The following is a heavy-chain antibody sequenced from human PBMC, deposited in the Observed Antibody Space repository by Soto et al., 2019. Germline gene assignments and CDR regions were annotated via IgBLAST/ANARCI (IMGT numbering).Heavy chain of an antibody. V-gene: IGHV3-23*01. CDR2: ISGSGGST. J-gene: IGHJ4*02. Sequence: PGGSLRLSCAASGFTFSSYAMSWVRQAPGKGLEWVSAISGSGGSTYYADSVKGRFTISRDNSKNTLYLQMNSLRAGDTAVYYCAKDLIVVVVADTLGVSLGLDYWGQGTLVTVSS. CDR1: GFTFSSYA. CDR3: AKDLIVVVVADTLGVSLGLDY. D-gene: IGHD2-15*01.